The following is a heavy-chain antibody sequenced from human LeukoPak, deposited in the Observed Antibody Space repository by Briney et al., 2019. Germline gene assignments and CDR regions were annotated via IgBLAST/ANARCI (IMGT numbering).Heavy chain of an antibody. D-gene: IGHD3-16*01. V-gene: IGHV4-38-2*02. CDR1: GYSISSGYY. Sequence: SETLSLTCTVSGYSISSGYYWGWIRQPPGKGLEWIGEIYHSGSTNYNPSLKSRVTISVDKSKNQFSLKLSSVTAADTAVYYCAKGGLDLAAYYYYYSMDVWGKGTTVTVSS. CDR2: IYHSGST. CDR3: AKGGLDLAAYYYYYSMDV. J-gene: IGHJ6*03.